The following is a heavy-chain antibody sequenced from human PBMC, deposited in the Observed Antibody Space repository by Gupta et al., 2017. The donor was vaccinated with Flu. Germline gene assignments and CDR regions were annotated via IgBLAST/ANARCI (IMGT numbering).Heavy chain of an antibody. Sequence: QLQLQESAPGLVRPSETLSLTCTVSGGSISSSSHYWSWIRQPPGKGLDYIGSVYYVGTTYYNPSLQSRVTISIDTSKNQFSLRLSSVTAADTAVYYCARSGDYFDYWGQGALVSVSS. J-gene: IGHJ4*02. D-gene: IGHD4-17*01. CDR3: ARSGDYFDY. V-gene: IGHV4-39*01. CDR1: GGSISSSSHY. CDR2: VYYVGTT.